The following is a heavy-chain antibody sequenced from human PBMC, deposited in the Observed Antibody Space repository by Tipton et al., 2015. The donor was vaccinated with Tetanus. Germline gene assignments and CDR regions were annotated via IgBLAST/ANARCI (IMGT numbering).Heavy chain of an antibody. J-gene: IGHJ3*01. CDR3: ARVLRFSAAGGWADAFDL. CDR1: GASTRDFY. V-gene: IGHV4-4*07. CDR2: IYGSGAT. D-gene: IGHD2-8*02. Sequence: TLSLTCSVSGASTRDFYWSWIRQPAGKRLERIGRIYGSGATIYNPSLRTRVTMSMATSRNQFSLQLTSVTAADTAVYYCARVLRFSAAGGWADAFDLWGLGTLVTVSS.